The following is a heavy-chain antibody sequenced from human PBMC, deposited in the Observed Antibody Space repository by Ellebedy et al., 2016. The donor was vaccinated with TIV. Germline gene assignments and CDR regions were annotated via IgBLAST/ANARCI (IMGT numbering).Heavy chain of an antibody. Sequence: MPSETLSLTCTVSGGSISSPSYYWGWIRQPPGKGLEWIGSIYYSGSTYYYPSLKSRVTMSIDTSKNQFSLKLSSVTAADTAVYYCARQYNYGTSGYYVDYWGQGTLLTVSS. D-gene: IGHD3-22*01. CDR3: ARQYNYGTSGYYVDY. CDR1: GGSISSPSYY. J-gene: IGHJ4*02. V-gene: IGHV4-39*01. CDR2: IYYSGST.